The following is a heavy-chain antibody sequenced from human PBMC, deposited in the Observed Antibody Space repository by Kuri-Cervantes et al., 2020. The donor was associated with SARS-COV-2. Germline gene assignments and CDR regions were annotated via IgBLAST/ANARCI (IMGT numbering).Heavy chain of an antibody. CDR3: ARMAPRSGWELDY. Sequence: SQTLSLTCAISGDSVSSNSAAWNWIRQSPSRGLEWLERTYYRTKWYNYYAVSVKSRITINPDTSKNQFSLQMNSVTPEDTAVYYCARMAPRSGWELDYWGQGTLVTVSS. CDR1: GDSVSSNSAA. D-gene: IGHD6-19*01. J-gene: IGHJ4*02. CDR2: TYYRTKWYN. V-gene: IGHV6-1*01.